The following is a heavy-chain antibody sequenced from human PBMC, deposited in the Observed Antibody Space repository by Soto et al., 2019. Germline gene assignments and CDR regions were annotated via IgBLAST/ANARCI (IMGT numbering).Heavy chain of an antibody. CDR2: ISWNSGSI. J-gene: IGHJ4*02. CDR3: VKDKWYYHTWYLDY. D-gene: IGHD3-10*01. Sequence: GGSLSLSCAASGFTFDDYAMHWVRQAPGKGLERVASISWNSGSIGNADSVKGRFTTSRDNAKNSLSLQMNSLRPEDTALYYCVKDKWYYHTWYLDYWGQGTLVTVSS. CDR1: GFTFDDYA. V-gene: IGHV3-9*01.